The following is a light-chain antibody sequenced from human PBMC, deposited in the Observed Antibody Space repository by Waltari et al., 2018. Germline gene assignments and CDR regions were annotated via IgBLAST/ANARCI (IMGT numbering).Light chain of an antibody. J-gene: IGKJ2*01. CDR3: QQYNNWPPYT. V-gene: IGKV3-15*01. CDR1: QSFSSN. CDR2: GAS. Sequence: EIVMTQSPATLSASPGERATLPCRASQSFSSNLAWYQQKPGQAPRLLIYGASTRATGIPARFSGSGSGTEFTLTISSLQSEDFAVYYCQQYNNWPPYTFGQGTKLEIK.